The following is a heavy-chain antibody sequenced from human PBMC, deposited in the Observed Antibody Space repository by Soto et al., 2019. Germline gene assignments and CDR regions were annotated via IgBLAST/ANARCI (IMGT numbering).Heavy chain of an antibody. CDR2: IYESGSI. V-gene: IGHV4-59*01. J-gene: IGHJ6*02. D-gene: IGHD3-22*01. CDR3: ARSGRSGYYYYYGMDV. Sequence: PSETLSLTCTVSGDSISGYYWSWIRQPPGKGLEWIGYIYESGSINYNPSLKSRVTMSIDTSKNQSSLRLSSVTAADTAVYYCARSGRSGYYYYYGMDVWGQGTTVTVSS. CDR1: GDSISGYY.